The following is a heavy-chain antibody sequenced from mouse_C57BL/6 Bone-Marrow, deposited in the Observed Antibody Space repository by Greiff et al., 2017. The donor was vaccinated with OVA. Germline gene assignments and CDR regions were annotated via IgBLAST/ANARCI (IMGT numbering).Heavy chain of an antibody. D-gene: IGHD1-1*01. CDR1: GFTFSDYG. J-gene: IGHJ4*01. Sequence: EVMLVESGGGLVKPGGSLKLSCAASGFTFSDYGMHWVRQAPEKGLEWVAYISSGSSTIYYADTVKGRFTISRDNATNTMFLQLTRLRAEDTAMYYCARAGGSSPHAMDDWGQGTSVTVSS. CDR2: ISSGSSTI. V-gene: IGHV5-17*01. CDR3: ARAGGSSPHAMDD.